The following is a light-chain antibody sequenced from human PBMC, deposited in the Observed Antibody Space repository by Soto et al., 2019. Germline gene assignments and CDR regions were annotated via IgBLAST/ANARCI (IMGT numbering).Light chain of an antibody. V-gene: IGLV2-14*03. J-gene: IGLJ1*01. CDR1: SSDVGGYNS. CDR2: DVS. CDR3: SSYTTSSTPHYV. Sequence: QSALTQPASVSGSPGQSITISCTGTSSDVGGYNSVSWYQHHPCKAPKLMIFDVSDRPSGVSSRFSGSKSGNTASLTISGLQAEDEADYYCSSYTTSSTPHYVFGPGTKGTVL.